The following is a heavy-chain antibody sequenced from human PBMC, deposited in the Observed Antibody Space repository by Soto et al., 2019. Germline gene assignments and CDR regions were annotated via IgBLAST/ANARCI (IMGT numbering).Heavy chain of an antibody. CDR1: GGSISSYY. V-gene: IGHV4-59*12. CDR2: IYHSGST. D-gene: IGHD6-13*01. CDR3: ARGVAAAGYYGMDV. J-gene: IGHJ6*02. Sequence: SETLSLTCTVSGGSISSYYWSWIRQPPGKGLEWIGYIYHSGSTYYNPSLKSRVTISVDRSKNQFSLKLSSVTAADTAVYYCARGVAAAGYYGMDVWGQGTTVTVSS.